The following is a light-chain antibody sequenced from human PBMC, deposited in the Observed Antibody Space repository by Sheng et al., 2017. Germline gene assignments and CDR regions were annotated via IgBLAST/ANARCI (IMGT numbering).Light chain of an antibody. V-gene: IGLV1-40*01. CDR1: SSNIGAGYD. CDR3: SSYTSGSTLVL. CDR2: ANT. J-gene: IGLJ2*01. Sequence: QSVLTQPPSVSGAPGQRVTISCTGSSSNIGAGYDVHWYQQLPGTAPKLLIYANTNRPSGVPDRFSGSKSGTSTSLAITGLQADDEANYYCSSYTSGSTLVLFGEGTKLTVL.